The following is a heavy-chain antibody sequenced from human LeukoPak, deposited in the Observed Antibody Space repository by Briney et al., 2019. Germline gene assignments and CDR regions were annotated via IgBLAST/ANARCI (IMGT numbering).Heavy chain of an antibody. V-gene: IGHV4-39*07. J-gene: IGHJ5*02. CDR1: GGSISSSSYY. Sequence: SETLSLTCTVSGGSISSSSYYWGWIRQPPGKVLEWIGSIYYSGSTYYNPSLKSRVTISVDKSKNQFSLKLSSVTAADTAVYYCARAQLPTNWFDPWGQGTLVTVSS. D-gene: IGHD2-2*01. CDR3: ARAQLPTNWFDP. CDR2: IYYSGST.